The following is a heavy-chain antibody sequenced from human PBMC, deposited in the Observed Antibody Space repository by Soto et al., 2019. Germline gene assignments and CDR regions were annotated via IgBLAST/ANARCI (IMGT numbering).Heavy chain of an antibody. D-gene: IGHD1-26*01. CDR3: ARVGSALRDFDY. V-gene: IGHV1-18*01. CDR2: ISAYNGNT. Sequence: QVQLVQSGPELKKPGTSVTVSCKASGYTFATYAVSWVRQAPGQGLEWMGWISAYNGNTINAQKFQGRVTLTTDTSTIKAYMALTSLTSDDTAVYYCARVGSALRDFDYWGQGTLVTVSS. J-gene: IGHJ4*02. CDR1: GYTFATYA.